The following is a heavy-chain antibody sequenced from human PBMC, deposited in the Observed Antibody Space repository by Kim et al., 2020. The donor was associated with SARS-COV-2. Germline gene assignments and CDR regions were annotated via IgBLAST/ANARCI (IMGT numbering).Heavy chain of an antibody. V-gene: IGHV3-30-3*01. CDR1: GFTFSSCA. Sequence: GGSLRLSCAASGFTFSSCAIHWVRQAPGKGLEWVAVISCDGRNKNYADSVKGRFTISRDNSKNTLYLQMNSLRAEDTALYYCARDQWSRLRGLTYSYYGMDVWGQGTTGTVSS. CDR2: ISCDGRNK. D-gene: IGHD3-10*01. J-gene: IGHJ6*02. CDR3: ARDQWSRLRGLTYSYYGMDV.